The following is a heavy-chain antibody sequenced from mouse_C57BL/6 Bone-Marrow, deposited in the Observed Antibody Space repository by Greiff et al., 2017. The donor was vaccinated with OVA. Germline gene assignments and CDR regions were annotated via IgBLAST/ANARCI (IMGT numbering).Heavy chain of an antibody. J-gene: IGHJ2*01. D-gene: IGHD6-1*01. CDR2: INPGSGGT. CDR1: GYAFTNYL. V-gene: IGHV1-54*01. CDR3: ARSRGTALPHFDY. Sequence: QVQLQQSGAELVRPGTSVKVSCKASGYAFTNYLIEWVKQRPGQGLEWIGVINPGSGGTNYNEKFKGKATLTADKSSSTAYMQLSSLTSEDSAVYFGARSRGTALPHFDYWGQGTTLTVSS.